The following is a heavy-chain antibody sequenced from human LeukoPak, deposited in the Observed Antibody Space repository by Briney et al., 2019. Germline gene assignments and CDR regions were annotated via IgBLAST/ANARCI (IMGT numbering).Heavy chain of an antibody. Sequence: PGGSLRLSCAASGFTFSSYAMHWARQAPGKGLEWVAVISYDGSNKYYADSVKGRFTISRDNSKNTLYLQMNSLRAEDTAVYYCARDDRGSTTVTTKLDYWGQGTLVTVSS. J-gene: IGHJ4*02. CDR2: ISYDGSNK. D-gene: IGHD4-17*01. V-gene: IGHV3-30*04. CDR3: ARDDRGSTTVTTKLDY. CDR1: GFTFSSYA.